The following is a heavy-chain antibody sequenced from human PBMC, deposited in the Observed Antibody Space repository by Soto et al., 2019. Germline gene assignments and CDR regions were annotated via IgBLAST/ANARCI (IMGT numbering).Heavy chain of an antibody. CDR3: ARHIKDILTDRSVGAFDI. D-gene: IGHD3-9*01. Sequence: GGSLRLSCAASGFTFSSYAMSWVRQAPGKGLEWVSAISGSGGSTYYADSVKGRFTISRDNSKNTLYLQMNSLRAEDTAVYYCARHIKDILTDRSVGAFDICGQGKMVTVSS. J-gene: IGHJ3*02. V-gene: IGHV3-23*01. CDR2: ISGSGGST. CDR1: GFTFSSYA.